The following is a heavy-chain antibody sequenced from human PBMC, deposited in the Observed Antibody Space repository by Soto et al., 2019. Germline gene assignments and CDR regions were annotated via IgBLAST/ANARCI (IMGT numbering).Heavy chain of an antibody. CDR2: ISSSGSTI. CDR1: GFTFSSYE. V-gene: IGHV3-48*03. J-gene: IGHJ4*02. Sequence: PGGSLRLSCAASGFTFSSYEMNWVRQAPGKGLEWVSYISSSGSTIYYADSVKGRFTISRDNAKNSLYLQMNSLRAEDTAVYYCARASFSAPEYYYDSSGYDYFDYWGQGTLVTVSS. CDR3: ARASFSAPEYYYDSSGYDYFDY. D-gene: IGHD3-22*01.